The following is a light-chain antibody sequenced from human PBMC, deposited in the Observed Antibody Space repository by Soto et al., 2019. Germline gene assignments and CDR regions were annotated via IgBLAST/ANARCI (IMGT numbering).Light chain of an antibody. CDR3: QQYGGSPQT. J-gene: IGKJ2*01. Sequence: EIVLTQSPGTLSLSPGERVTLSCRASQSVSSSYLAWHQQKPGQAPMLLIYGASRRATGIPDRFSGSGSGTDFTLTISRLEPEDFAVYFCQQYGGSPQTFGQGTKLEIK. CDR2: GAS. V-gene: IGKV3-20*01. CDR1: QSVSSSY.